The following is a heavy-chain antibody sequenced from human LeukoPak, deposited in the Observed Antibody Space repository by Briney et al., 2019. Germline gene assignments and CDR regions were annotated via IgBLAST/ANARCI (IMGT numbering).Heavy chain of an antibody. CDR3: ARVLTGYFDL. CDR1: GGSFSGYY. D-gene: IGHD1-20*01. V-gene: IGHV4-34*01. Sequence: SETLSLTCAVYGGSFSGYYWSWIRQPPGKGLEWIGEINHSGSTNYNPFLKSRVTISVDTSKNQFSLKLSSVTAADTAVYYCARVLTGYFDLWGRGTLVTVSS. J-gene: IGHJ2*01. CDR2: INHSGST.